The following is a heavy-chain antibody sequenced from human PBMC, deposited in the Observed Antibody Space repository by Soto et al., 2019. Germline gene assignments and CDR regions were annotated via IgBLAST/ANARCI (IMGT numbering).Heavy chain of an antibody. CDR3: AGGRYGDY. Sequence: QVHLVQSGAEVKKPGASVKVSCKASGYTFTSYGITWVRQAPGQGLEWMGWISAHNGNTDYAQKLQGRVIVTRATSTSTAYMELRSLISDDTAVYYCAGGRYGDYWGQGALVTVSS. CDR2: ISAHNGNT. V-gene: IGHV1-18*01. J-gene: IGHJ4*02. D-gene: IGHD1-1*01. CDR1: GYTFTSYG.